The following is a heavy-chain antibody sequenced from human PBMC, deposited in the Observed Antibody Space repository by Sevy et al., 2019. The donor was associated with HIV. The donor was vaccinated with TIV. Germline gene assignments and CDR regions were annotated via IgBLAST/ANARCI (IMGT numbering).Heavy chain of an antibody. V-gene: IGHV4-39*01. CDR2: IHYSGST. CDR1: GGSISSSSDF. J-gene: IGHJ5*02. D-gene: IGHD3-3*01. CDR3: ARLGSPRGVFWS. Sequence: KQSQTLSLTCTVSGGSISSSSDFWGWIRQPPGKGLEWIGTIHYSGSTYYNSSLKSRVTISVDTSKNQFSLKLSSVTAADTAVYSCARLGSPRGVFWSWGQGTLVTVSS.